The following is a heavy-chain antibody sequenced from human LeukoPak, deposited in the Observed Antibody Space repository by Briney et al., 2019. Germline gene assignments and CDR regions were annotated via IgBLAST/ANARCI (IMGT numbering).Heavy chain of an antibody. J-gene: IGHJ4*02. CDR3: ASVLYGANGFDY. D-gene: IGHD4-23*01. Sequence: KPSETLSLTCTVSGGSISSYYWSWIRQPAGKGLEWIGRIYTSGSTNYNPSLKSRVTVSVDTSKNQFSLTLTSVTAADTAVYYCASVLYGANGFDYWGQGTPVTVSS. CDR1: GGSISSYY. V-gene: IGHV4-4*07. CDR2: IYTSGST.